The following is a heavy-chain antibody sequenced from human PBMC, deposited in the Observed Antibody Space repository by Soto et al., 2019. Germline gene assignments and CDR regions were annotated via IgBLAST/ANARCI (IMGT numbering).Heavy chain of an antibody. D-gene: IGHD3-22*01. J-gene: IGHJ6*02. Sequence: RGESLKISCKGSGYSFTSYWISWVRQMPGKGLEWMGRIDPGDSYTNYSPSFQGHVTISADKSISTAYLQWSSLKASDTAMYYCATTGVGSSGPYYYYGMDVWGQGTTVTVSS. CDR2: IDPGDSYT. CDR1: GYSFTSYW. V-gene: IGHV5-10-1*01. CDR3: ATTGVGSSGPYYYYGMDV.